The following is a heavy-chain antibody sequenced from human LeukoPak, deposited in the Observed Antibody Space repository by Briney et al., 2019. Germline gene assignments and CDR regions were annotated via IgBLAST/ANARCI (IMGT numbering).Heavy chain of an antibody. D-gene: IGHD6-19*01. CDR2: IYYSGST. CDR1: GGAISSYS. Sequence: SETLSFTCTVSGGAISSYSWSWIRQPPGKGLGWIGYIYYSGSTNYNPSLKSRVTISVDTSKNQFSLKLSSVTAADTAVYYCARHGSHSSGLWYNWFDPWGQGTLVTVSS. V-gene: IGHV4-59*08. CDR3: ARHGSHSSGLWYNWFDP. J-gene: IGHJ5*02.